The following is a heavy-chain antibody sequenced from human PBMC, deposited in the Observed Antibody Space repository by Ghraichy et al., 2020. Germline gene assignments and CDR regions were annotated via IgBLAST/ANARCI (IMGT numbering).Heavy chain of an antibody. V-gene: IGHV3-7*01. D-gene: IGHD5-24*01. J-gene: IGHJ2*01. CDR2: IKGDGSEK. CDR1: GFTTSSHW. Sequence: GGSLRLSCAASGFTTSSHWMSWVRQAPGKGLEWVANIKGDGSEKYYVDSVKGRFTISRDNARNSLYVQMNSLKAEDTAVYYCARESSYRWRTGYCDLWGRGTLVIVSS. CDR3: ARESSYRWRTGYCDL.